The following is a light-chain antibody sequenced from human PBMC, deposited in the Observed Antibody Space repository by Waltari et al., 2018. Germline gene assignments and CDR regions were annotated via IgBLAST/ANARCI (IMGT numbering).Light chain of an antibody. CDR1: SSDVGNHNY. CDR2: GVS. J-gene: IGLJ2*01. V-gene: IGLV2-14*01. CDR3: CSYTTSSTWV. Sequence: QSAPTQPPSVSGSPGQSVTISCSGTSSDVGNHNYVSWYQQHPGKAPKLMIYGVSNRPSVVSDRVSGSKSGNTASLTISGLQAEDEADYYCCSYTTSSTWVFGGGTRLTVL.